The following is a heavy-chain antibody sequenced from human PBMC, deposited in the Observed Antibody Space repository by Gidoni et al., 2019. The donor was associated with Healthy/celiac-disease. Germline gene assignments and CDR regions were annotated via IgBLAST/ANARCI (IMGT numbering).Heavy chain of an antibody. V-gene: IGHV3-23*01. CDR2: SSGSGGST. Sequence: EVQLLESGGGLVQPGGSLRLSCAASGFTFSSYAMSWVRQAPGKGLEWVSASSGSGGSTYYADSVKGRFTISRDNSKNTLYLQMNSLRAEDTAVYYCAKVLGYYYGMDVWGQGTTVTVSS. CDR3: AKVLGYYYGMDV. CDR1: GFTFSSYA. J-gene: IGHJ6*02.